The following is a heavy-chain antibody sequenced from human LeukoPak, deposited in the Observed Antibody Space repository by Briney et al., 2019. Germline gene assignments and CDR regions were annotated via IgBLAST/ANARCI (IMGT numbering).Heavy chain of an antibody. D-gene: IGHD5-24*01. CDR3: ARGGRDGYTLYPLDY. V-gene: IGHV4-59*08. CDR2: IYYSGST. Sequence: SETLSLTCTFSGGSLSSYYWSWLRPPPGKGLEGVGYIYYSGSTNYNPSLKSRVTISVDTSKNQLSLKLRSVTAADTAVYYCARGGRDGYTLYPLDYWGQGTLVTVSS. CDR1: GGSLSSYY. J-gene: IGHJ4*02.